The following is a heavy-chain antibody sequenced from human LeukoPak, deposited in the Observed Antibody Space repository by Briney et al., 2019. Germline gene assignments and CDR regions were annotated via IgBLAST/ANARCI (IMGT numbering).Heavy chain of an antibody. CDR3: AKDPGSYYYDTTWYFDL. CDR1: GFTFSSYA. D-gene: IGHD3-22*01. V-gene: IGHV3-23*01. CDR2: ISGSGGST. Sequence: PGGSLRLSYAASGFTFSSYAMSWVRPAPGKGLEWVSAISGSGGSTYYADSVKGRFTISRDNSKNTLYLQMNSLRAEDTAVYYCAKDPGSYYYDTTWYFDLWGRGTLVTVSS. J-gene: IGHJ2*01.